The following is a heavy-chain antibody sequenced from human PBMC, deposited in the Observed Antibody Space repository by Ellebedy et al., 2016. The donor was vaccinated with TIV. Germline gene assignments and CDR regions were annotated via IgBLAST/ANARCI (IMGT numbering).Heavy chain of an antibody. J-gene: IGHJ6*02. CDR1: GYTFTGYY. D-gene: IGHD3-22*01. CDR3: ARRYYYDSSGSLTDYGMDV. V-gene: IGHV1-2*02. CDR2: INPNSGGT. Sequence: ASVKVSCXASGYTFTGYYMHWVRQAPGQGLEWMGWINPNSGGTNYAQKFQGRVTMTRDTSISTAYMELSRLRSDDTAVYYCARRYYYDSSGSLTDYGMDVWGQGTTVTVSS.